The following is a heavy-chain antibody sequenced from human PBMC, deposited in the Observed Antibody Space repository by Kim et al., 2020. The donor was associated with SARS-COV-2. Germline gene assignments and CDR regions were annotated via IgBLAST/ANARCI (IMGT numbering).Heavy chain of an antibody. Sequence: AASVKGRFTISSDDSKTTAYLQMNSLKTEDTAVYYCTRHTMIVAGDWFDPWGQGTLVTVSS. V-gene: IGHV3-73*01. J-gene: IGHJ5*02. CDR3: TRHTMIVAGDWFDP. D-gene: IGHD3-22*01.